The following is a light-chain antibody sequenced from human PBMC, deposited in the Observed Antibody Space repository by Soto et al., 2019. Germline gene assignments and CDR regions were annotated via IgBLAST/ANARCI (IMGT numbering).Light chain of an antibody. CDR3: QQYGSSPLIT. J-gene: IGKJ5*01. CDR2: GAS. Sequence: EIVLTQSPGTLSLSPGERATLSCRASQSVSSSNLAWYQQKPGQAPRLLIYGASSRATGIPDRFSGSGSGTDFTLTIRRLEPEDFAVYYCQQYGSSPLITFGQGTRLEIK. CDR1: QSVSSSN. V-gene: IGKV3-20*01.